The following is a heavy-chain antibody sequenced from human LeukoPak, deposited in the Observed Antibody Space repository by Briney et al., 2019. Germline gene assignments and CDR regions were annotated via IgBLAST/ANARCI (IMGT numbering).Heavy chain of an antibody. V-gene: IGHV3-30-3*01. CDR2: IPYDGSNK. D-gene: IGHD2-8*01. CDR3: ASGGEDIVLMVYAPGGY. Sequence: GGSLRLSCAASGFTFNKYWMNWVRQAPGKGLEWVAVIPYDGSNKYYADSVKGRFTISRDNSKNTLYLQMNSLRAEDTAVYYCASGGEDIVLMVYAPGGYWGQGTLVTVSS. J-gene: IGHJ4*02. CDR1: GFTFNKYW.